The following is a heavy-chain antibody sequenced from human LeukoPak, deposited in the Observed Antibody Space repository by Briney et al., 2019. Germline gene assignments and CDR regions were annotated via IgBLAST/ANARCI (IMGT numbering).Heavy chain of an antibody. CDR3: ARGGSLDVVPAAIRKTHQFDY. Sequence: ASVKVSCKASGGTFSSYAISWVRQAPGQGLEWMGGIIPIFGTVNYAQKFQGRITITADKSTSTAYMELSSLRSEDTAVYYCARGGSLDVVPAAIRKTHQFDYWGQGTLVTVSS. J-gene: IGHJ4*02. CDR2: IIPIFGTV. CDR1: GGTFSSYA. V-gene: IGHV1-69*06. D-gene: IGHD2-2*02.